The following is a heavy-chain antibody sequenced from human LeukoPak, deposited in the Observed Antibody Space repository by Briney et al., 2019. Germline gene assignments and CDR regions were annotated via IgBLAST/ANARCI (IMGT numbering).Heavy chain of an antibody. Sequence: GASVKVSCKASGGTFMRHSISWVRQAPGQGLEWMGGIIPILAAADYPQKYQGRVTITTDESTSTVFMEPSSITSEDSAVYYCARDGLSSPYFDYWGQGTLVTVSS. D-gene: IGHD2-2*01. CDR3: ARDGLSSPYFDY. CDR1: GGTFMRHS. J-gene: IGHJ4*02. CDR2: IIPILAAA. V-gene: IGHV1-69*16.